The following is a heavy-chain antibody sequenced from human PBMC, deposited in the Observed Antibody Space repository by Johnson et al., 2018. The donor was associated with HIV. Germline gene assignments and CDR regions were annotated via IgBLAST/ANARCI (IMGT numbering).Heavy chain of an antibody. D-gene: IGHD6-19*01. J-gene: IGHJ3*02. CDR3: ARDKAVGYSSGWHAFDI. CDR1: GFRFSSHA. CDR2: IRGSGSTI. V-gene: IGHV3-48*04. Sequence: VQLVESGGGLVQPGRSLRLSCAASGFRFSSHAMIWVRQPPGKGLEWVSGIRGSGSTIYYADSVKGRFTISRDNAKKSLYLQMNSLKVEDTAVYYCARDKAVGYSSGWHAFDIWGQGTMVTVSS.